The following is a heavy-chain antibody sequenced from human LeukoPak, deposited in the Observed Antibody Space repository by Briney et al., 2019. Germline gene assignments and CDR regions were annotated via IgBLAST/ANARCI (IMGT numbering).Heavy chain of an antibody. V-gene: IGHV3-66*01. CDR3: AIRKSGNAIDY. CDR1: GFTVSSNY. J-gene: IGHJ4*02. D-gene: IGHD5-12*01. Sequence: GGSLRLSCAASGFTVSSNYMSWVRQAPGKGLEWVSVIYSGGSTNYADSVKGRFTISRDNSKNTLYHLMNSLRAEDTAVYYCAIRKSGNAIDYWGQGTLVTVSS. CDR2: IYSGGST.